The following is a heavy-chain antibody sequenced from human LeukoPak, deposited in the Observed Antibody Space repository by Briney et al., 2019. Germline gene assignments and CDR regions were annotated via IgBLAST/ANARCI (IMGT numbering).Heavy chain of an antibody. J-gene: IGHJ4*02. CDR2: INPSGGSS. CDR1: GYTFTSYY. V-gene: IGHV1-46*01. CDR3: ATESVGATEGVDY. D-gene: IGHD1-26*01. Sequence: GASVKVSCKASGYTFTSYYMHWVRQPLGKGLGGMGIINPSGGSSSYAQKFQGRVTMTRDTSTSTVYMELSSLRSEDTAVYYCATESVGATEGVDYWGQGTLVTVSS.